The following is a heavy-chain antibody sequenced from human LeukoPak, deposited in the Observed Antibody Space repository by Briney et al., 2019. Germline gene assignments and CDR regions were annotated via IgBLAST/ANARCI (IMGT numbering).Heavy chain of an antibody. CDR1: GGSISSSNYY. CDR2: IYYSGST. Sequence: PSETLSLTCTVSGGSISSSNYYWGWIRQPPGKGLEWIGNIYYSGSTYYNPSLKSRVTISVDTSKNQFSLKLNSVTAADTAVYYCARENHSRPYYFDYWGQGTLVTVSS. D-gene: IGHD1-14*01. J-gene: IGHJ4*02. V-gene: IGHV4-39*07. CDR3: ARENHSRPYYFDY.